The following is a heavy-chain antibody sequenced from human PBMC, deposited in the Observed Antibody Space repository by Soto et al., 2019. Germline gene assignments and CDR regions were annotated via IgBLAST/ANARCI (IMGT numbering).Heavy chain of an antibody. CDR1: GFTFSSYS. V-gene: IGHV3-21*01. CDR3: ARGLLMVYAIASY. Sequence: EVQLVESGGGLVKPGGSLRLSCAASGFTFSSYSMNWVRQAPGKGLEWVSSISSSSSYIYYADSVKGRFTISRDNAKNSLYLQMNSLSAEDTAVYYCARGLLMVYAIASYWGQGTLVTVSS. D-gene: IGHD2-8*01. CDR2: ISSSSSYI. J-gene: IGHJ4*02.